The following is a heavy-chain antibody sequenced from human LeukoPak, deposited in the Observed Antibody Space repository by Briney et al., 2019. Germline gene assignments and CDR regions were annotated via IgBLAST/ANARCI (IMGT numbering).Heavy chain of an antibody. D-gene: IGHD2-2*01. CDR1: GYTLAELS. Sequence: SVKVSCKLSGYTLAELSIHWVRQVPGKGLEWMGGIIPIFGTANYAQKFQGRVTITADESTSTAYMELSSLRSEDTAVYYCARGGPLVYCSSTSCPPLGMDVWGQGTTVTVSS. CDR2: IIPIFGTA. CDR3: ARGGPLVYCSSTSCPPLGMDV. V-gene: IGHV1-69*13. J-gene: IGHJ6*02.